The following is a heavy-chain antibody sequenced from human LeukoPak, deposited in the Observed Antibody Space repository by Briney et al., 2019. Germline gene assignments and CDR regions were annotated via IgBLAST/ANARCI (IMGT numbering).Heavy chain of an antibody. CDR1: GYTFTGYY. CDR3: AKGDGYNYCHWFDP. CDR2: INPNSGGT. Sequence: ASVKVSCKASGYTFTGYYMHWVRQAPGQGLEWMGRINPNSGGTNYAQKFQGRVTMTRDTSISTAYMELSRLRSDDTAVYYCAKGDGYNYCHWFDPWGQGTLVTVSS. V-gene: IGHV1-2*06. D-gene: IGHD5-24*01. J-gene: IGHJ5*02.